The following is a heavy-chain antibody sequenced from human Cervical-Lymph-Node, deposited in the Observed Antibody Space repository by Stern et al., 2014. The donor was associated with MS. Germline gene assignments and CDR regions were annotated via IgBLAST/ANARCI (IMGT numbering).Heavy chain of an antibody. CDR1: GYDFTSSW. Sequence: EVQLVESGAEVKKPGESLKISCKGSGYDFTSSWIGWVRQMPGKGLEWRGIIYLGDSNAEYSPSFEGQVTISADKSVTTAYLQWSSLKASDTAMYYCARPGSAWSLDYWGQGTLVTVSS. V-gene: IGHV5-51*03. D-gene: IGHD6-19*01. CDR3: ARPGSAWSLDY. J-gene: IGHJ4*02. CDR2: IYLGDSNA.